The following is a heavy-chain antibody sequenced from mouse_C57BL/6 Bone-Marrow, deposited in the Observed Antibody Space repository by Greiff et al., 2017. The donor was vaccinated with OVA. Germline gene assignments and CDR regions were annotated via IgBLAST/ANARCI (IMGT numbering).Heavy chain of an antibody. CDR2: IWRGGST. CDR1: GFSLTSYG. J-gene: IGHJ4*01. D-gene: IGHD2-4*01. V-gene: IGHV2-5*01. CDR3: AKGEDIYYDFYYAMDY. Sequence: VQLVESGPGLVQPSQSLSITCTVSGFSLTSYGVHWVRQSPGKGLEWLGVIWRGGSTDYNAAFMSRLSITKDNSKSQVFFKMNSLQADDTAIYYCAKGEDIYYDFYYAMDYWGQGTSVTVSS.